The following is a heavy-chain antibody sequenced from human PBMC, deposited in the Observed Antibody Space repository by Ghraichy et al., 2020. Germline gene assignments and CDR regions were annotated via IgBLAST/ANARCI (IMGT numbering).Heavy chain of an antibody. J-gene: IGHJ4*02. D-gene: IGHD3-3*01. CDR3: AQGFGAFWSYRGS. CDR2: IDGSGKTT. V-gene: IGHV3-23*05. Sequence: GGSLRLSCAASGLNLSNYAMSWVRQAPGKGLEWISGIDGSGKTTYYTGSVKGRFTISRDNSKNTVILQMNSLRPEDTALYYCAQGFGAFWSYRGSWGQGTRVTVSS. CDR1: GLNLSNYA.